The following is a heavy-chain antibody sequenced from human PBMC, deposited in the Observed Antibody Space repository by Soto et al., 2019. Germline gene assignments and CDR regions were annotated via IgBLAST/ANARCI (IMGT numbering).Heavy chain of an antibody. V-gene: IGHV1-69*01. CDR3: ARDLNYYDSSGYYHY. Sequence: QVQLVQSGAEVKKPGSSVKVSCKASGGTFSSYAISWWRQAPVQGLEWMGGIIPIFGTANYAQKFQGRVMITADESTSTAYMELSSLRSEDTAVYYCARDLNYYDSSGYYHYWGQGTLVTVSS. CDR2: IIPIFGTA. J-gene: IGHJ4*02. D-gene: IGHD3-22*01. CDR1: GGTFSSYA.